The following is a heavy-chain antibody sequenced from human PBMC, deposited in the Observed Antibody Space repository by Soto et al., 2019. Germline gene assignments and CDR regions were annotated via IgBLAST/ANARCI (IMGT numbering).Heavy chain of an antibody. CDR2: ISGSGGST. D-gene: IGHD3-10*01. Sequence: PGGSLRLSCAASGFTFSSYAMSWFLQAPGKGLEWVSAISGSGGSTYYADSVKGRFTISSDKSKTTLYLQMNSLRPEDTTVYYCTTYALLCFGDDDFDIWGQGTMVFVTS. V-gene: IGHV3-23*01. CDR1: GFTFSSYA. CDR3: TTYALLCFGDDDFDI. J-gene: IGHJ3*02.